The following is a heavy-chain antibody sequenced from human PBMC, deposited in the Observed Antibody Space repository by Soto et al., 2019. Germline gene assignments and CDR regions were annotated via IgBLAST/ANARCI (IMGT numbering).Heavy chain of an antibody. D-gene: IGHD5-18*01. Sequence: EVQLLESGGGLVQPGGSLRLSCAASGFTFSSYAMSWVRQAPGKGLEWVAAISGSGGSTYYADSVKGRFTISRDNSKNTQYLQMNSVRAEDTAVYYCAKEQRSNTDMDNFDYWAQGTLVTVAS. CDR2: ISGSGGST. J-gene: IGHJ4*02. CDR1: GFTFSSYA. CDR3: AKEQRSNTDMDNFDY. V-gene: IGHV3-23*01.